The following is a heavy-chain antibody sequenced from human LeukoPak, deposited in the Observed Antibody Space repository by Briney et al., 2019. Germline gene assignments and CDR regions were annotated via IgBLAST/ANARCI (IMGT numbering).Heavy chain of an antibody. Sequence: SETLSLTCAVYGRSFSGYYWSWIRQPPGKGLEWIGEINHSGSTNYNPSLKSRVTISVDTSKNQFSLKLSSVTAADTAVYYCARPPGYYYYYYGMDVWGQGTTVTVSS. J-gene: IGHJ6*02. CDR1: GRSFSGYY. D-gene: IGHD7-27*01. CDR2: INHSGST. V-gene: IGHV4-34*01. CDR3: ARPPGYYYYYYGMDV.